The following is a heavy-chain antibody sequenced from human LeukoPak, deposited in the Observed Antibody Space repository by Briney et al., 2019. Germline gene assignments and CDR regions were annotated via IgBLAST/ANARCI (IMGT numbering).Heavy chain of an antibody. CDR1: GFTFSSQW. CDR2: IKEDGSKE. CDR3: ARAYS. Sequence: GGSLRLSCAASGFTFSSQWMSWVRQPPGKGLEWVANIKEDGSKENYEDSVKGRFTISRDNAKNSLYLQMSSLRAEDTAIYYCARAYSWGQGTRVTVSS. V-gene: IGHV3-7*04. J-gene: IGHJ5*02. D-gene: IGHD2-21*01.